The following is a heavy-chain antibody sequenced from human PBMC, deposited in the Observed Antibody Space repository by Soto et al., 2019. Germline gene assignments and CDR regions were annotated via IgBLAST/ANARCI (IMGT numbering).Heavy chain of an antibody. CDR1: GYSITTSNW. CDR3: ARYVCTPNTCNGEFEF. D-gene: IGHD2-8*01. Sequence: SETLSLTCAVSGYSITTSNWWGWIRHPPGKGLELIGYIYHSGSTFYNPSLQSRVTMSVETSKNQFSLKLSSVTAVDTAVYYCARYVCTPNTCNGEFEFWGQGTLVTVSS. CDR2: IYHSGST. V-gene: IGHV4-28*01. J-gene: IGHJ4*02.